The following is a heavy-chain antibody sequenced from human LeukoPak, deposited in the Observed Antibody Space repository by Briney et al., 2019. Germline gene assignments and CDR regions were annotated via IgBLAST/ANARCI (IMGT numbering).Heavy chain of an antibody. CDR3: ARERALYGSGSYYYYLDV. V-gene: IGHV3-48*03. J-gene: IGHJ6*03. CDR2: ISSSGSTI. Sequence: GGSLRLSCAASGFTFSSYEMNWVRQAPGKGLEWVSYISSSGSTIYYADSVMGRFTISRDNAKNSLYLQMNSLRAEDTAVYYCARERALYGSGSYYYYLDVWGKGTTVTISS. CDR1: GFTFSSYE. D-gene: IGHD3-10*01.